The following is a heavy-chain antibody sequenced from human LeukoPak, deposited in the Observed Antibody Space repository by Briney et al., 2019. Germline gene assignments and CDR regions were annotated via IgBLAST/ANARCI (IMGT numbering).Heavy chain of an antibody. CDR2: INPNSGGT. J-gene: IGHJ4*02. V-gene: IGHV1-2*02. CDR3: ARALDIVATYDY. Sequence: ASVKVSCKASGYTFTGYYMHWVRQAPGQGLEWMGWINPNSGGTNYAQKFQGRVTMTRDTSISTAYMELSRLRSDDTAVYYCARALDIVATYDYWGQGTLVTVSS. D-gene: IGHD5-12*01. CDR1: GYTFTGYY.